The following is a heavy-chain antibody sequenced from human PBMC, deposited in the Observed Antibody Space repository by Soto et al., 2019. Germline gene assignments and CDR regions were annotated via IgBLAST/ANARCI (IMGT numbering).Heavy chain of an antibody. V-gene: IGHV1-3*01. Sequence: QVQLVQSGAEVKKPGASVKVSCKASGYTFTSYAMHWVRQAPGQRLEWMGWINAGNGNTKYSQKFQGRVTITRDTSASTAYMELSSLRSEDTAVYYCAREGYYYDSSGYYYGSYFDYWGQGTLVTVSS. D-gene: IGHD3-22*01. J-gene: IGHJ4*02. CDR2: INAGNGNT. CDR3: AREGYYYDSSGYYYGSYFDY. CDR1: GYTFTSYA.